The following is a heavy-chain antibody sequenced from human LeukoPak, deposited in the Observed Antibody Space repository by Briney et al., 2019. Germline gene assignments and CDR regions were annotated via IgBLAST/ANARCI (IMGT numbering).Heavy chain of an antibody. Sequence: PSETLSLTCAVYGGSFSGYYWSWIRQPPGKGLEWIGEINHSGSTNYNPSLKSRVTISVDTSKNQFSLKLSSVTAADTAVYYCARPFRGGYMDVWGKGTTVTISS. CDR2: INHSGST. V-gene: IGHV4-34*01. CDR1: GGSFSGYY. CDR3: ARPFRGGYMDV. D-gene: IGHD2/OR15-2a*01. J-gene: IGHJ6*03.